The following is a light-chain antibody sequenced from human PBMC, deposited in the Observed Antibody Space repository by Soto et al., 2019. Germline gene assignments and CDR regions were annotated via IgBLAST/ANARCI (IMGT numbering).Light chain of an antibody. CDR1: QTISSW. J-gene: IGKJ1*01. V-gene: IGKV1-5*03. CDR3: KHSTHYSEA. CDR2: KAS. Sequence: ESVTRSWPASQTISSWLAWYQQKPGKAPKLLIYKASTLKSGVPSRFSGSGSGTEITHTFSLVQPADFVTRSIKHSTHYSEAFRRGTKVDIK.